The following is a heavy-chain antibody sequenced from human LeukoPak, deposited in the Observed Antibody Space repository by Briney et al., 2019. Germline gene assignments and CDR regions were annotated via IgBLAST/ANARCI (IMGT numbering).Heavy chain of an antibody. CDR3: ARGVYIAAAQYGY. CDR2: IYYSGTT. V-gene: IGHV4-59*01. D-gene: IGHD6-13*01. J-gene: IGHJ4*02. CDR1: GGSISSYY. Sequence: ETLSLTCTVSGGSISSYYWSWIRQPPGKGLEWIGYIYYSGTTNYNPSLKSRATISVDTSKNQFSLKLSSVTAADTAVYYCARGVYIAAAQYGYWGQGTLVTVSS.